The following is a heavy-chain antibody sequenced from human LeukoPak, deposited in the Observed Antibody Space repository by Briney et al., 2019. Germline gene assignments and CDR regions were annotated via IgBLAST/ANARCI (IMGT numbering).Heavy chain of an antibody. Sequence: ASVKVSCKASGYTFTGYYMHWVRQAPGQGLEWMGWINPNSGGTNYAQKFQGRVTMTRDTSISTAYMELSRLRSDDTAVYYCARDVTKRIGFDPWGQGTLVTVSS. CDR3: ARDVTKRIGFDP. V-gene: IGHV1-2*02. J-gene: IGHJ5*02. CDR1: GYTFTGYY. D-gene: IGHD3-3*01. CDR2: INPNSGGT.